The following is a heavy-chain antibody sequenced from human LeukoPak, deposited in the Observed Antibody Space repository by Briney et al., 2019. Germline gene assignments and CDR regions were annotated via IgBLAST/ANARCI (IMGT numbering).Heavy chain of an antibody. Sequence: SETLSLTCSVSGYSITGYDWSWIRQPPGKGMEWIGYAYHSGITNYNPSLKSRVTISLDMSENQFSLNLSSVTAADTAVYYCAKHIRFSSGDTYSSGDAFDVWGQGTPVTVSS. CDR3: AKHIRFSSGDTYSSGDAFDV. CDR2: AYHSGIT. V-gene: IGHV4-59*08. J-gene: IGHJ3*01. CDR1: GYSITGYD. D-gene: IGHD2-21*01.